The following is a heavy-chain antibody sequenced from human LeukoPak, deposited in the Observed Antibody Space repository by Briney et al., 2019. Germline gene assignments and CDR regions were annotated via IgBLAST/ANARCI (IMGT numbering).Heavy chain of an antibody. CDR1: GFTFSSYA. Sequence: PGGSLRLSCAASGFTFSSYAMSWVRQAPGKGREWVAVISYDGSNKYYADSVKGRFTISRDNSKNTLYLQMNSLRAEDTAVYYCARDRPNSSSWYRGYYYYYGMDVWGQGTTVTVSS. CDR2: ISYDGSNK. V-gene: IGHV3-30*04. CDR3: ARDRPNSSSWYRGYYYYYGMDV. J-gene: IGHJ6*02. D-gene: IGHD6-13*01.